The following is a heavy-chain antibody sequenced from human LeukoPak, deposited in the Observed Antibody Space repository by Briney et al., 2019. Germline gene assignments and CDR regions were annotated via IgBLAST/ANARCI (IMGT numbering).Heavy chain of an antibody. J-gene: IGHJ4*02. Sequence: ASVKVSCKASGYTFTSYDINWVRQATGQGLEWMGWISAYNGNTNYAQKLQGRVTMTTDTSTSTAYMELRSLRSDDTAVYYCARENLRKDDYWGQGTLVTVSS. CDR2: ISAYNGNT. V-gene: IGHV1-18*01. CDR3: ARENLRKDDY. CDR1: GYTFTSYD. D-gene: IGHD1-14*01.